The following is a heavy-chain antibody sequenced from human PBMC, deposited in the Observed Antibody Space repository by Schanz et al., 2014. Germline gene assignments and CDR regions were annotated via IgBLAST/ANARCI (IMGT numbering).Heavy chain of an antibody. CDR2: SGNGGST. J-gene: IGHJ5*02. CDR3: ARGGGAVAST. CDR1: GFTVNTNY. D-gene: IGHD3-16*01. V-gene: IGHV3-23*04. Sequence: EVQLVESGGGLIHPGGSLRLSCAVSGFTVNTNYMTWVRQAPGKGLECVSAISGNGGSTYFADSVKDRFTISRDNSDNTLFLQMNSLRAEDTAVYYCARGGGAVASTWGQGTLVTVSS.